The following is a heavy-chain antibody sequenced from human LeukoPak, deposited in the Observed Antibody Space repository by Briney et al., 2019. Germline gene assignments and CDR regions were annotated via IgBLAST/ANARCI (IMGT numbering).Heavy chain of an antibody. CDR3: ARGSPVVPAAMAWFDP. J-gene: IGHJ5*02. CDR1: GDSVSSNSAA. CDR2: TYYRSKWYN. V-gene: IGHV6-1*01. Sequence: SHTLSLTCAISGDSVSSNSAAWNWIRQSPSRGLEWLGRTYYRSKWYNDYAVYVKSRITINPDTSKNQFSLQLNSVTPEDTAVYYCARGSPVVPAAMAWFDPWGQGTLVTVSS. D-gene: IGHD2-2*01.